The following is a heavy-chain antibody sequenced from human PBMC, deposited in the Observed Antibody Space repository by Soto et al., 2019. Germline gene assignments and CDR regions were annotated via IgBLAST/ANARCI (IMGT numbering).Heavy chain of an antibody. CDR1: GYTFTNYY. CDR3: ARGRYSYAVFDY. J-gene: IGHJ4*02. CDR2: INPSGGST. D-gene: IGHD5-18*01. Sequence: ASVKVSFKASGYTFTNYYMHWVRQAPGQGLEWMGIINPSGGSTSYAQKFQGRVTMTRDTSTSTVYMELSSLRSEDTAVYYCARGRYSYAVFDYWARGTLVTVSS. V-gene: IGHV1-46*01.